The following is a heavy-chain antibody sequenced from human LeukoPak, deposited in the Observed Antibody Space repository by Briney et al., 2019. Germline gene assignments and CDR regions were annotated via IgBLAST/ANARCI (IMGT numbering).Heavy chain of an antibody. CDR3: ARGSGSGYDSHPNWFDP. CDR2: IYYSGST. D-gene: IGHD5-12*01. CDR1: GGSISSYY. J-gene: IGHJ5*02. Sequence: PSETLSLTCTVSGGSISSYYWSWIRQPPGKGLEWIGYIYYSGSTNYNPSLKSRVTISVDTSKNQFSLKLSSVTAADTAVYYCARGSGSGYDSHPNWFDPWGQGTLVTVSS. V-gene: IGHV4-59*01.